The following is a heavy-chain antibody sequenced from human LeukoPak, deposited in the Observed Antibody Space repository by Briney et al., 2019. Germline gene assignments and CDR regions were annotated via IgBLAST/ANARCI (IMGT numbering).Heavy chain of an antibody. CDR2: ISSSGRSQ. J-gene: IGHJ4*02. CDR1: RFTFSSYS. V-gene: IGHV3-21*01. Sequence: PGGSLRLSCAASRFTFSSYSMNWVRQAPGKGLEWVSSISSSGRSQYYPDSLRGRFSISRDNAKNSLYLQMNSLRAEDTAVYYCAKGVGDYLHYYFDYWGQGTLVTVSS. D-gene: IGHD4-17*01. CDR3: AKGVGDYLHYYFDY.